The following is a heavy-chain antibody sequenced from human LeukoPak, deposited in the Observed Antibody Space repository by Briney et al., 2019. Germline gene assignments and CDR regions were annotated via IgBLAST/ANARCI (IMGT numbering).Heavy chain of an antibody. CDR1: GFSLSDYY. CDR2: ISESGAGK. D-gene: IGHD1-1*01. V-gene: IGHV3-11*01. J-gene: IGHJ4*02. Sequence: GGSLRLSCAASGFSLSDYYMSWIRQAPGKGLEWVADISESGAGKFYAYSVKGRFTISRDNVKKSLYLQMSTLTAEDTAVYYCARRSYTNHFFDYWGQGTLVTVSS. CDR3: ARRSYTNHFFDY.